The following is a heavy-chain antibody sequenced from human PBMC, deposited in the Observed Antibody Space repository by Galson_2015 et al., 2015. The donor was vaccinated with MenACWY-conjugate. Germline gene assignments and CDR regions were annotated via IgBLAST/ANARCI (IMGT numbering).Heavy chain of an antibody. CDR3: ARVFSGSRYYSYGMDV. CDR2: IKQDGSEQ. J-gene: IGHJ6*02. Sequence: SLRLSCAASGFTFSNAWMAWVRQAPGKGLEWVANIKQDGSEQYYVASVKDRFTISRDNAENSLYLEMNSLRGEDTAVFYCARVFSGSRYYSYGMDVWGQGTTVTVSS. V-gene: IGHV3-7*03. CDR1: GFTFSNAW. D-gene: IGHD1-26*01.